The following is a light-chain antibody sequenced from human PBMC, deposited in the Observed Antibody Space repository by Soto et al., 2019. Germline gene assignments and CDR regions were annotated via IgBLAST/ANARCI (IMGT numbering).Light chain of an antibody. CDR1: QSVRSS. CDR2: DAS. V-gene: IGKV3-20*01. CDR3: QHFGGTTFT. J-gene: IGKJ5*01. Sequence: EIVMTQSPGTLSVSPGERATLFCRASQSVRSSLAWYQQKPGQAPRLLIHDASIRATGIPDRFSGSGSGTDFTLTISSLEPEDFAVYYCQHFGGTTFTFGQGTRLEIK.